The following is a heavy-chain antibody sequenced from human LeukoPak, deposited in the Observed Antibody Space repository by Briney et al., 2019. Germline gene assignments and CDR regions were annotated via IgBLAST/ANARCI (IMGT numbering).Heavy chain of an antibody. CDR1: GGSFSGYY. D-gene: IGHD3-3*01. Sequence: PSETLSLTCAVSGGSFSGYYWSWIRQPPGKGLEWIGEINHSGSTNYNPSLKSRVTISVDTSKNQFSLKLSSVTAADTAVYYCARAQPQRRITIFGVVIIPVPFDPWGQGTLVTVSS. CDR3: ARAQPQRRITIFGVVIIPVPFDP. V-gene: IGHV4-34*01. J-gene: IGHJ5*02. CDR2: INHSGST.